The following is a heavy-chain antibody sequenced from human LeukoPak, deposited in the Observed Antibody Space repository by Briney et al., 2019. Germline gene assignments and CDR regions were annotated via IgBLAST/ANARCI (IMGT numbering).Heavy chain of an antibody. V-gene: IGHV3-23*01. CDR1: GFTFIRSP. Sequence: GGSLSLSCAASGFTFIRSPMVWVRQAPGKGVECVSTTGIGRTSYYADSVKGRFTIPGDYSKKTLSLQMNTLVAEDTAVYYCANRGKYYFDYWGQGSLVTVSS. CDR2: TGIGRTS. D-gene: IGHD1-26*01. CDR3: ANRGKYYFDY. J-gene: IGHJ4*02.